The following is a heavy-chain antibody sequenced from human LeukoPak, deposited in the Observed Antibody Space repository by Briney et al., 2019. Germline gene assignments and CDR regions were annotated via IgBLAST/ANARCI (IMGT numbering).Heavy chain of an antibody. D-gene: IGHD2-15*01. CDR1: GFTFSSYA. CDR3: AKCGSDDNCCSRFDA. J-gene: IGHJ5*02. V-gene: IGHV3-30*04. CDR2: ISNDGNKQ. Sequence: GGSLRLSCAASGFTFSSYAMDWVRQAPGKGLEWVALISNDGNKQYYVDSVKGRFTISRDNSKNTLYLQMNSLRVEDTAVYYCAKCGSDDNCCSRFDAWGQGTLVTVSS.